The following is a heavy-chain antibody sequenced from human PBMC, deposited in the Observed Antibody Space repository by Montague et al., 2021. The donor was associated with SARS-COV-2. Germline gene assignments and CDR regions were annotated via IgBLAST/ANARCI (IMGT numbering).Heavy chain of an antibody. CDR1: GDSISSYF. D-gene: IGHD6-19*01. CDR2: IYITGTSKYNS. V-gene: IGHV4-4*07. Sequence: SETLSLTCTVSGDSISSYFWSWIRQPAGKGLEWIGRIYITGTSKYNSNYKPSLKIRVTMSADTSKNHISLKLTSVTAADSAVYYCERSPHIAGSGWSYYFDNWGQGTLVTVSA. CDR3: ERSPHIAGSGWSYYFDN. J-gene: IGHJ4*02.